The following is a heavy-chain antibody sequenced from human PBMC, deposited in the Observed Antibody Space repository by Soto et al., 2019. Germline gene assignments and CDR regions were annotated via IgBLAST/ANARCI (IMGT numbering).Heavy chain of an antibody. D-gene: IGHD4-17*01. V-gene: IGHV1-18*01. J-gene: IGHJ5*02. CDR2: ISVYNGNA. CDR1: GYWFASYG. Sequence: QVQLVQSGAEVKKPGASVKVSYKASGYWFASYGISWVRQAPGQGLEWMGWISVYNGNATYEENFQDRVTMTTDTSTSTAYMELRSLRSDDTAVYFCARTAIGDPNWFDPWGQGTLVTVSS. CDR3: ARTAIGDPNWFDP.